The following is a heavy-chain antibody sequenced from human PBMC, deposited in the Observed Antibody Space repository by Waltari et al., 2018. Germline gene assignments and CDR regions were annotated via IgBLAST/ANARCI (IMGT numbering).Heavy chain of an antibody. CDR3: ARHAEDDILTGYPY. CDR1: GGSISSSSYY. CDR2: IYYSGDP. D-gene: IGHD3-9*01. V-gene: IGHV4-39*01. J-gene: IGHJ4*02. Sequence: QLQLQESGPGLVKPSETLSLTCTVSGGSISSSSYYWGWIRQPPGKGLEWIGRIYYSGDPYYNPSLRGRVTISVDTSKNQFSLKLISVTAADTAVYYGARHAEDDILTGYPYWGQGTLVTVSS.